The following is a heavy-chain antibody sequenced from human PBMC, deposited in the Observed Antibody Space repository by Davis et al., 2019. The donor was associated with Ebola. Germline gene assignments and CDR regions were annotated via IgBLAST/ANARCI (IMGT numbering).Heavy chain of an antibody. V-gene: IGHV3-23*01. CDR3: TKTRRDGYNYGDDY. CDR2: ISGNGGFT. J-gene: IGHJ4*02. D-gene: IGHD5-24*01. CDR1: GFMFSSYA. Sequence: GESLKISCAASGFMFSSYAMTWVRQAPGKGPEWVSSISGNGGFTYYADSVKGRFTISRDNSKKTLHLQMKSLRTGDTALYYCTKTRRDGYNYGDDYWGQGTLVTVSS.